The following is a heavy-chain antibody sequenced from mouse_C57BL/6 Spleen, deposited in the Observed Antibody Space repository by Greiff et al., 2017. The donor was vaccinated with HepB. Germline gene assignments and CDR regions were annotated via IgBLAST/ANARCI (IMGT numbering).Heavy chain of an antibody. D-gene: IGHD4-1*02. CDR2: IHPNSGST. V-gene: IGHV1-64*01. CDR3: ASTGTGDY. CDR1: GYTFTRYW. Sequence: QVQLPQPGAELVKPGASVKLSCKASGYTFTRYWMPWVKQRPGQGLEWIGMIHPNSGSTNYNEKFKSKATLTVDKSSSTAYMQLSSLTSEDSAVYYCASTGTGDYWGQGTTLTVSS. J-gene: IGHJ2*01.